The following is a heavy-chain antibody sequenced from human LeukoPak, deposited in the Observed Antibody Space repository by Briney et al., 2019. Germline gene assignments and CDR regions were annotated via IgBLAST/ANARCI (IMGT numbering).Heavy chain of an antibody. V-gene: IGHV4-34*01. CDR3: ARGRRYYYDSSGYPIDY. D-gene: IGHD3-22*01. CDR1: GGSFSGYY. CDR2: INHSGST. J-gene: IGHJ4*02. Sequence: PSETLSLTCAVYGGSFSGYYWSWIRQPPGKGLEWIGEINHSGSTNYNPSLKSRVTISVDTSKNQFSLKLSSVTAADTAVYYCARGRRYYYDSSGYPIDYWGQGTLVTVSS.